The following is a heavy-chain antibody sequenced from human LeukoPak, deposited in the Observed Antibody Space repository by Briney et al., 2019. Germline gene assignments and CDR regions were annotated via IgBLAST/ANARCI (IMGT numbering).Heavy chain of an antibody. V-gene: IGHV3-30*02. Sequence: GGSLRLSCAASGFTFSSYGMHWVRQAPGKGLEWVAFIRYDGSNKYYADSVKGRFTICRDNSKNTLYLQMNSLRAEDTAVYYCAKERAGDWAFDIWGQGTMVTVSS. CDR1: GFTFSSYG. CDR2: IRYDGSNK. D-gene: IGHD3-9*01. CDR3: AKERAGDWAFDI. J-gene: IGHJ3*02.